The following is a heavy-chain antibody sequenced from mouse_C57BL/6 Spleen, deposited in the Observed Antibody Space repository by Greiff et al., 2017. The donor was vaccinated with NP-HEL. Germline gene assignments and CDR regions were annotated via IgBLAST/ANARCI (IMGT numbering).Heavy chain of an antibody. Sequence: VQLVESGPELVKPGASVKISCKASGYAFSSSWMNWVKQRPGKGLEWIGRIYPGDGDTNYNGKFKGKATLTADKSSSTAYMQLSSLTSEDSAVYFCARWDYDYDDYYAMDYWGQGTSVTVSS. CDR2: IYPGDGDT. CDR3: ARWDYDYDDYYAMDY. V-gene: IGHV1-82*01. CDR1: GYAFSSSW. D-gene: IGHD2-4*01. J-gene: IGHJ4*01.